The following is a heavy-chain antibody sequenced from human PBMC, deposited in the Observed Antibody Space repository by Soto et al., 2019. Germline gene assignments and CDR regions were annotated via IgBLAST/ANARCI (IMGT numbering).Heavy chain of an antibody. CDR1: GFTFSSYA. CDR2: ISGSGGST. D-gene: IGHD3-3*01. V-gene: IGHV3-23*01. CDR3: AKDGRIGGIFGVVIIPVTCHFQH. Sequence: PGGSLRLSCAASGFTFSSYAMSWVRQAPGKGLEWVSAISGSGGSTYYADSVKGRFTISRDNSKNTLYLQMNSLRAEDTAVYYCAKDGRIGGIFGVVIIPVTCHFQHWGQGTLVTISS. J-gene: IGHJ1*01.